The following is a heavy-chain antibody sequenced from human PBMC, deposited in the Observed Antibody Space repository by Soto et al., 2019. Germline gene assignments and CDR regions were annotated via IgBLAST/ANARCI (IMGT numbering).Heavy chain of an antibody. D-gene: IGHD6-13*01. V-gene: IGHV1-3*01. CDR2: INAGNGNI. Sequence: QVQLVQSGTEVKKPGASVKISCKASGYNFASYAMHWVRQAPGQRLEWMGWINAGNGNIEYSQEFQGRVTITRDTSARTAYMDLSSLTSEDTAVYYCARDPRPATAYYYGLDVWGQGTSVTVSS. CDR1: GYNFASYA. CDR3: ARDPRPATAYYYGLDV. J-gene: IGHJ6*02.